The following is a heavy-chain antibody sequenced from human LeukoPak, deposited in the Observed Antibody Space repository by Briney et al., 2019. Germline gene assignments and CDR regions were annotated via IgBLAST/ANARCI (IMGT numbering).Heavy chain of an antibody. V-gene: IGHV3-11*01. J-gene: IGHJ4*02. CDR3: ARDGSGSYDQ. D-gene: IGHD3-10*01. CDR2: ISASGNTM. Sequence: GGSLRRSCAASGFTFSDFYMFWIRQAPGKGLEWVSYISASGNTMYYGDSVKGRFTNSRDNAKNSLYLQMNSLRAEDTAVYYCARDGSGSYDQWGQGTLVTVSS. CDR1: GFTFSDFY.